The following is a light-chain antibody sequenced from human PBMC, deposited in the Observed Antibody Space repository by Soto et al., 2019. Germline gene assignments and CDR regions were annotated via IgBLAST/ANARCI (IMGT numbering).Light chain of an antibody. CDR1: QNVMYN. Sequence: EIVLTQSPATLSVSQGGRATLSCRASQNVMYNLAWYQQKPGQAPRLLVYGASTRATDAPPRFRGSGSGTEFSLTISSLQSEDYATYFCQQYSSWPRTFGQWSRVEIK. V-gene: IGKV3-15*01. J-gene: IGKJ1*01. CDR2: GAS. CDR3: QQYSSWPRT.